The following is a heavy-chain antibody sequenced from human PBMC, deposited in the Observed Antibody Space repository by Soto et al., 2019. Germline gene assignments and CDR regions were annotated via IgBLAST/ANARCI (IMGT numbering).Heavy chain of an antibody. CDR3: ARAHCSGGSCYEYYFDY. J-gene: IGHJ4*02. CDR2: INPNSGGT. D-gene: IGHD2-15*01. V-gene: IGHV1-2*04. Sequence: ASVKVSCRASGYTFTVYYMHWVRQAPGQGLEWMGWINPNSGGTNYAQKFQGWVTMTRDTSISTAYMELSRLRSDDTAVYYCARAHCSGGSCYEYYFDYWGQGTLVTVSS. CDR1: GYTFTVYY.